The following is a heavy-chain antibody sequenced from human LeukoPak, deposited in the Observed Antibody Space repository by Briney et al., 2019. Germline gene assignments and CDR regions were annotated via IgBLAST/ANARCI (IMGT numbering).Heavy chain of an antibody. CDR1: GFTFSSYG. D-gene: IGHD3-3*01. CDR3: AKLSPAPWSGYSAPDY. V-gene: IGHV3-30*18. Sequence: GRSLRLSCAASGFTFSSYGMHWVRQAPGKGLEWVAVISYDGSNKYYADSVKGRFTITRDNSKNTLYLQMNSLRAEDTAVYYCAKLSPAPWSGYSAPDYWGQGTLVTVSS. J-gene: IGHJ4*02. CDR2: ISYDGSNK.